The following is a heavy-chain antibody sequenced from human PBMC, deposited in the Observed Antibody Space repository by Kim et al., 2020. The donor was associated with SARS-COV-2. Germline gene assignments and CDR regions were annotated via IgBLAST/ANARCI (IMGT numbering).Heavy chain of an antibody. J-gene: IGHJ4*02. D-gene: IGHD3-16*02. Sequence: TNYAQKLQGRVTMTTDTSTSTAYMELRSLRSDDTAVYYCARDLRLIAVDYWGQGTLVTVSS. V-gene: IGHV1-18*01. CDR2: T. CDR3: ARDLRLIAVDY.